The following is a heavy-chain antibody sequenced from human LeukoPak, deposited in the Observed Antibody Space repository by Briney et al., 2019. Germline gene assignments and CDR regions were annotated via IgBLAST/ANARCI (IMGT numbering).Heavy chain of an antibody. V-gene: IGHV3-64*01. J-gene: IGHJ4*02. CDR3: AGGSGGYYDY. D-gene: IGHD1-26*01. CDR2: ISSNGGST. CDR1: GFTFSSYA. Sequence: GGSLRLSCAASGFTFSSYAMHWVRQAPGKGLEYVSAISSNGGSTYYANSVKGRFTISRDNSKNTLYLQMGSLRDEDLAVYYCAGGSGGYYDYWGQGTLVTVSS.